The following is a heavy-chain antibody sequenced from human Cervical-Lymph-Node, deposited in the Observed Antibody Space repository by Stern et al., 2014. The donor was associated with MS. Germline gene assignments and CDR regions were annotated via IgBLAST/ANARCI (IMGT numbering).Heavy chain of an antibody. CDR2: SVPIFERS. Sequence: VQLVQSGAEVKKPGSSVKVSCQVSGATFRTNGISWVRQGPGKGLEWMGASVPIFERSTYAQRFRGRVTITADESTSTSYMELTSLRSDDTGVYYCAREHHGGNFAAWGQGTLVTVSS. V-gene: IGHV1-69*01. CDR3: AREHHGGNFAA. J-gene: IGHJ5*02. D-gene: IGHD4-23*01. CDR1: GATFRTNG.